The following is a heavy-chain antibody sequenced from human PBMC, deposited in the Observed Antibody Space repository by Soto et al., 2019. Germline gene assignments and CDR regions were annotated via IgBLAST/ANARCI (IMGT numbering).Heavy chain of an antibody. J-gene: IGHJ3*01. CDR1: GFSVSINY. CDR3: AGDSTDGDFVDAFEV. CDR2: IYSGGTT. Sequence: ELKLVESGGGLVQPGGSLRLSCAASGFSVSINYVNWVRQAPGKGLEWVSVIYSGGTTHYADSVKGRFTISRGTSKNTLYLQMNSLRVEDTAVYYCAGDSTDGDFVDAFEVWGQGTMVTVSS. D-gene: IGHD4-17*01. V-gene: IGHV3-66*01.